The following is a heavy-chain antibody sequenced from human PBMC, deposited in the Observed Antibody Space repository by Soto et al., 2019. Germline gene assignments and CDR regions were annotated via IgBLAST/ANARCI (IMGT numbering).Heavy chain of an antibody. J-gene: IGHJ4*02. CDR3: ARDLGGSVRVGFEY. CDR2: IYSGGST. CDR1: GFTVSSNY. V-gene: IGHV3-53*01. D-gene: IGHD2-15*01. Sequence: EVQLVEPGGGLIQPGGALRLSCAASGFTVSSNYRSWVRQAPGKGLEWVSVIYSGGSTYYADSVKGRCTISRDNSKNTLYLQMTSLRAEDTAVYYCARDLGGSVRVGFEYWGQGTLVTVYS.